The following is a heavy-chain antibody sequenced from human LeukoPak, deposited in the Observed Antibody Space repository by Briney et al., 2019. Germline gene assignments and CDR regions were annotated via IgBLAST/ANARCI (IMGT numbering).Heavy chain of an antibody. V-gene: IGHV3-13*01. CDR1: GFTFSSYD. D-gene: IGHD3-16*01. Sequence: GGSLRLSCAASGFTFSSYDMHWVRQATGKVLEWVSAIGRAGDTYYPGSVKGRFTISIDNSKNTLYLQMNSLRAEDTAVYYCARERFRGGEGAFDIWGQGTMVTVSS. J-gene: IGHJ3*02. CDR2: IGRAGDT. CDR3: ARERFRGGEGAFDI.